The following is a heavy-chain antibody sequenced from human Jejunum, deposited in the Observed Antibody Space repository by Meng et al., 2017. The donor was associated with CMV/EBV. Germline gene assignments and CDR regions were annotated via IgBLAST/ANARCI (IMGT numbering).Heavy chain of an antibody. D-gene: IGHD6-6*01. CDR3: ARGLDSSSDY. V-gene: IGHV3-21*01. CDR1: GSTLSSYS. CDR2: ISSSSNYI. Sequence: CVASGSTLSSYSMNWVRQAPGKGLEWVSYISSSSNYIHYSDSVKGRFTISTDNAKNSLFLQMNSLRAEDTGVYYCARGLDSSSDYWGQGIMVTVSS. J-gene: IGHJ4*02.